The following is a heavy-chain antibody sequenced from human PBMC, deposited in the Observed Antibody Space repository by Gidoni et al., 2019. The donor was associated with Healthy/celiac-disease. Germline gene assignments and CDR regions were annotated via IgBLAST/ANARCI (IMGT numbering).Heavy chain of an antibody. Sequence: QVQLVESGGGVVQPGRSLRLSCAASGSTFSSHGMHWVRQAPGKGLEWVAVISYDGSNKYYADSVKGRFTISRDNSKNTLYLQMNSLRAEDTAVYYCAKVCDSSLRSYYYYYYMDVWGKGTTVTVSS. V-gene: IGHV3-30*18. D-gene: IGHD6-13*01. CDR2: ISYDGSNK. J-gene: IGHJ6*03. CDR1: GSTFSSHG. CDR3: AKVCDSSLRSYYYYYYMDV.